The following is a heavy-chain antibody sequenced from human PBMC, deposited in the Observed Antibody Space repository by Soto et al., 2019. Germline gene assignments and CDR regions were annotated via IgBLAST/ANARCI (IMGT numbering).Heavy chain of an antibody. V-gene: IGHV4-34*01. D-gene: IGHD2-2*01. CDR1: GGSFSGNY. J-gene: IGHJ4*02. Sequence: QVQLQQWGAGLLKPSETLSLTCAVYGGSFSGNYWTWIRQPPGTGLELIAEVNHSGSSIYNPTLRSRVPQSIAAPKKQFSQRRSSVTAADTAVYYCARGSVPSRGVFGYWGEGTQVTASS. CDR3: ARGSVPSRGVFGY. CDR2: VNHSGSS.